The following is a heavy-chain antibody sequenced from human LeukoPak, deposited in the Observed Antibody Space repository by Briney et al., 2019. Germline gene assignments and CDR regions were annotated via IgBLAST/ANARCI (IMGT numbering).Heavy chain of an antibody. CDR3: ARVSHYNWFDP. CDR2: IYYSGST. V-gene: IGHV4-59*01. Sequence: SETLSLTCTVSGDSINSYYWSWIRQPPGKGLEWIGNIYYSGSTNYNPSLKSRVTISVDTSKNQFSLKLSSVTAADTAVYYCARVSHYNWFDPWGQGTLVTVSS. J-gene: IGHJ5*02. CDR1: GDSINSYY.